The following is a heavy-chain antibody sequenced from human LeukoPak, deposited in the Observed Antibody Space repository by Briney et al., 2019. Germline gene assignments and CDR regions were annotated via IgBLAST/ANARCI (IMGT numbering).Heavy chain of an antibody. CDR1: GFTFSNYG. Sequence: PGGSLRLSCAASGFTFSNYGIHWVRQAPGKGLEWVAFIWYDGSNKYYADSVKGRFTISRDNSKNTLYLQMNSLRAEDTAVYYCAKDSGGNQFSDYMDVWSKGTTVTVSS. V-gene: IGHV3-30*02. CDR2: IWYDGSNK. CDR3: AKDSGGNQFSDYMDV. D-gene: IGHD4-23*01. J-gene: IGHJ6*03.